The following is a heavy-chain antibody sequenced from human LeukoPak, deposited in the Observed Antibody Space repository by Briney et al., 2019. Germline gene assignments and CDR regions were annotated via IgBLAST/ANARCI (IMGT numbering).Heavy chain of an antibody. Sequence: PSETLSLTCAVYGGSFSGYYWSWIRQPPGKGLEWIGEINHSGSTNYNPSLKSRVTISVDTSKNQFSLKLSSVTAADTAVYYCAREGGSGTYYNSWGQGTLVTVSS. CDR3: AREGGSGTYYNS. CDR1: GGSFSGYY. CDR2: INHSGST. V-gene: IGHV4-34*01. D-gene: IGHD3-10*01. J-gene: IGHJ4*02.